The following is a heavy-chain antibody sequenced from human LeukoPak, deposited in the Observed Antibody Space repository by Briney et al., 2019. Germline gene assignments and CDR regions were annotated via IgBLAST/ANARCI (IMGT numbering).Heavy chain of an antibody. CDR1: GLIFGSYG. Sequence: GGSRRLSCAASGLIFGSYGMHWVRQAPGKGLGWVAFIRSDGTNKYYAESVKGRFTISRDNSKNTLYLQMNSLRPEDTAVYYCAKDWAVLGTMVPNWGQGTVVTVSS. D-gene: IGHD5-12*01. V-gene: IGHV3-30*02. J-gene: IGHJ4*02. CDR2: IRSDGTNK. CDR3: AKDWAVLGTMVPN.